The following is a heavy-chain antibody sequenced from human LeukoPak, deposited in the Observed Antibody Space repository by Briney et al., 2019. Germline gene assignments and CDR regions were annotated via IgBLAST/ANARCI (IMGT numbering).Heavy chain of an antibody. V-gene: IGHV3-30*18. Sequence: GGSLRLSCAASGFTFSNYGMHWVRQAPGKGLEWVAVISFDGTNKFYADSVKGRFTISSDNSKNSLYLQVNSLRAEDTAVYYCAKGGGTGYSSSWYSNWGQGTLVTVSS. CDR3: AKGGGTGYSSSWYSN. D-gene: IGHD6-13*01. J-gene: IGHJ4*02. CDR1: GFTFSNYG. CDR2: ISFDGTNK.